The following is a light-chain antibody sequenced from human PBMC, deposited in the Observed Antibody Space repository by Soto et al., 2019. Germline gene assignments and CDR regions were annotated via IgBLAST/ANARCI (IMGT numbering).Light chain of an antibody. V-gene: IGLV2-14*02. Sequence: QSALTQPASVSGSPRQSITISCTGTSSDVGSYTLVSWYQQHPGKAPKLMIYEGSKRPSGVPDRFSASKSGNTASLTISRLQAEDETDYYCLSYAGNYIYVFGTGTKLTVL. CDR2: EGS. CDR1: SSDVGSYTL. CDR3: LSYAGNYIYV. J-gene: IGLJ1*01.